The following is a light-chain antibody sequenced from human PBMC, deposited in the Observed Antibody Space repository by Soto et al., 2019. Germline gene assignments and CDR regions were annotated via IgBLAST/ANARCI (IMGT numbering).Light chain of an antibody. CDR2: CAS. J-gene: IGKJ1*01. CDR1: QSVSSSF. Sequence: ESMWTQSPGTLSLSPGERATLSCRASQSVSSSFLAWYQQQPGQAPRLLIYCASIRATGIPDRFSGSGSGTDFTLTVSSQEPVDCAIYLCQDYGTSLWTFGQGTKVEIK. CDR3: QDYGTSLWT. V-gene: IGKV3-20*01.